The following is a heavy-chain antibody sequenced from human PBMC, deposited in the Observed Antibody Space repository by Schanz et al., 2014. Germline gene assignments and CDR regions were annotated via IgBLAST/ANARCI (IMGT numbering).Heavy chain of an antibody. J-gene: IGHJ4*02. CDR1: GFTFRSYA. Sequence: VQLLQSGGALVQPGGSLRLSCIGSGFTFRSYALGWVRQAPGKGLEWVSLVSASGGGPFYADSVKGRFTISRDNSKNTLYLQMNSLRAEDTAVYYCAKDQGSYGSGSYSYFDYWGQGTLATVSS. V-gene: IGHV3-23*01. CDR3: AKDQGSYGSGSYSYFDY. D-gene: IGHD3-10*01. CDR2: VSASGGGP.